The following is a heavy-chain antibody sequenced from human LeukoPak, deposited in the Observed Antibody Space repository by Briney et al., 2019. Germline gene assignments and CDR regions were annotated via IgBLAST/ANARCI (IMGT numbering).Heavy chain of an antibody. J-gene: IGHJ1*01. Sequence: GGSLRLSCAASGFTFDDYGMSWVRQAPGKGLEWVSGINWNGGSTGYADSVKGRFTISRDISKNTLYLQMGSMRPEDMAVYYCARVDSGSACASWGQGILVTVSS. V-gene: IGHV3-20*04. CDR3: ARVDSGSACAS. D-gene: IGHD6-19*01. CDR1: GFTFDDYG. CDR2: INWNGGST.